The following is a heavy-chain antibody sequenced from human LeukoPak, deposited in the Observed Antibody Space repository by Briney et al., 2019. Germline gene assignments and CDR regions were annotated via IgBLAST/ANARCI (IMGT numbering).Heavy chain of an antibody. J-gene: IGHJ4*02. CDR1: GYTFTDFY. V-gene: IGHV1-2*02. D-gene: IGHD3-9*01. Sequence: GASMKVSCKASGYTFTDFYMQWVRQAPGQGLEWMGWINPNNGDTKYAQKFLGRVTMTRDTSATTAYMELSRLRSDDTAVYYCAGDPGTVYYSNNFDHWGQGTLVTVSS. CDR2: INPNNGDT. CDR3: AGDPGTVYYSNNFDH.